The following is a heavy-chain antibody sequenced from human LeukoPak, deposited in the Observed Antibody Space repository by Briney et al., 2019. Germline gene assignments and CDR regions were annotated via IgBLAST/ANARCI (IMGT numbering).Heavy chain of an antibody. CDR3: ARAYYYTMDV. CDR1: GYTFNVYY. CDR2: INPNSGGT. J-gene: IGHJ6*02. V-gene: IGHV1-2*02. Sequence: GASVKVSCKASGYTFNVYYIHWVRQAPGQGLEWMAWINPNSGGTNYAQKFQGRVTMTRDTSISTAYMELSRLRSDDTAVYYCARAYYYTMDVWGQGTTVTVSS.